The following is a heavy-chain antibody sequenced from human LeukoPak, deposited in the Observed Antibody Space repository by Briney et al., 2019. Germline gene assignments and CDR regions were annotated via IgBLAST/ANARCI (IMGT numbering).Heavy chain of an antibody. V-gene: IGHV3-21*01. Sequence: PGGSLRLSCAASGFTFSSYSMNWVRQAPGKGLEWVSSISSSSSYIYYADSVKGRFTISRDNAKNSLYLKMNSLRAEDTAVYYCARDPSTVVTSDYWGQGTLVTVSS. CDR2: ISSSSSYI. D-gene: IGHD4-23*01. CDR1: GFTFSSYS. J-gene: IGHJ4*02. CDR3: ARDPSTVVTSDY.